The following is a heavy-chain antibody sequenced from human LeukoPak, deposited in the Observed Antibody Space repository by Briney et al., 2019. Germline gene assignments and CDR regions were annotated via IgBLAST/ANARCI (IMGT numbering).Heavy chain of an antibody. CDR1: GFSFSNYG. CDR3: ARDRANWGTFDY. D-gene: IGHD7-27*01. CDR2: EWADGSKK. V-gene: IGHV3-33*01. J-gene: IGHJ4*02. Sequence: GSLRLSCAASGFSFSNYGFHWVRQAPGKGLEWVAVEWADGSKKDYADSVKGRFTISRDNAKNSLYLQMNSLRAEDTAVYYCARDRANWGTFDYWGQGTLVTVSS.